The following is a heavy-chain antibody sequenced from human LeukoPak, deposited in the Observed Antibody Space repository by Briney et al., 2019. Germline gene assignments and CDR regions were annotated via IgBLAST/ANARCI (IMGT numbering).Heavy chain of an antibody. CDR3: ARDVVGGGNFDY. Sequence: PSETLSLTCTVSGDSISSYYWSRIRQPPGKGLEWIGCSYYSGSTNYNPSLKSRVTISVDTSKNQFSLKLSSGTAADTAVYYCARDVVGGGNFDYWGQGTLVTVSS. J-gene: IGHJ4*02. D-gene: IGHD1-26*01. V-gene: IGHV4-59*01. CDR1: GDSISSYY. CDR2: SYYSGST.